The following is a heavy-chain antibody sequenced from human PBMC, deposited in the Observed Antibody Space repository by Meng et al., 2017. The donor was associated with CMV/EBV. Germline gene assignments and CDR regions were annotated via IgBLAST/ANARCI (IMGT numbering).Heavy chain of an antibody. CDR2: ISEDGRIT. CDR1: GFDCSNYW. CDR3: ARDLSGSRDY. V-gene: IGHV3-74*01. J-gene: IGHJ4*02. D-gene: IGHD1-26*01. Sequence: VGSGDELIRPGWFLGLSCEDSGFDCSNYWLHWFLQVPGEGLVWVSRISEDGRITSYADSVKGRFTISRDNARNTLYLQMNSLRADDSAVYYCARDLSGSRDYWGRGTLVTVSS.